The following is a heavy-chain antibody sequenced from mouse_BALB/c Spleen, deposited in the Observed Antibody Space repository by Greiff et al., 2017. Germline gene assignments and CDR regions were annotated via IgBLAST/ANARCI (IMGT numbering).Heavy chain of an antibody. CDR1: GFTFSDYY. D-gene: IGHD2-3*01. J-gene: IGHJ3*01. V-gene: IGHV5-4*02. CDR3: ARDGGWLLFAY. Sequence: EVNVVESGGGLVKPGGSLKLSCAASGFTFSDYYMYWVRQTPEKRLEWVATISDGGSYTYYPDSVKGRFTISRDNAKNNLYLQMSSLKSEDTAMYYCARDGGWLLFAYWGQGTLVTVSA. CDR2: ISDGGSYT.